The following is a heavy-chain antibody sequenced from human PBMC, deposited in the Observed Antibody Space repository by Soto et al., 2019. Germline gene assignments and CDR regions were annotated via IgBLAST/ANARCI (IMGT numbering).Heavy chain of an antibody. CDR2: TYYRSKWYN. CDR3: ARDRHSSSWSGVYYYSGMDV. CDR1: GDSVSSNSAA. J-gene: IGHJ6*02. D-gene: IGHD6-13*01. V-gene: IGHV6-1*01. Sequence: SQTLSLTCAISGDSVSSNSAAWNWIRQSPSRGLEWLGRTYYRSKWYNDYAVSVKSRITINPDTSKNQFSLQLNSVTPEDTAVYYCARDRHSSSWSGVYYYSGMDVWGQGTTVTVSS.